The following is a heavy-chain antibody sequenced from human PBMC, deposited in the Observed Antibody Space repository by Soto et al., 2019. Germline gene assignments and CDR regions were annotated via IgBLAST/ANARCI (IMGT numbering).Heavy chain of an antibody. CDR2: MNQDESEK. D-gene: IGHD3-3*01. J-gene: IGHJ3*02. V-gene: IGHV3-7*01. Sequence: GGSLRLSCAASGFTFSNSWMSWVRQAPGKGLEWVANMNQDESEKYYVDSVKGRFTISRENAKNSLFLQMTSLRAEDTAVYYFARADTVFGVVTVSGGLSFDIWGQGTMVTVSS. CDR3: ARADTVFGVVTVSGGLSFDI. CDR1: GFTFSNSW.